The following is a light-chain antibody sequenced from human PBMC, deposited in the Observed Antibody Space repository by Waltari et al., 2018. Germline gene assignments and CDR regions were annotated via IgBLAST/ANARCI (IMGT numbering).Light chain of an antibody. J-gene: IGLJ2*01. Sequence: QSALAQPASVSGSPGQSLTISCTGTDSDIGAYNYVSWYQQHPGIAPKLLLYDVSDRPSGVSDRFSGSKSGKTASLTSSGLQPEDAADYYCSSDTRRNTVIFGGGTKLTVV. CDR3: SSDTRRNTVI. V-gene: IGLV2-14*03. CDR2: DVS. CDR1: DSDIGAYNY.